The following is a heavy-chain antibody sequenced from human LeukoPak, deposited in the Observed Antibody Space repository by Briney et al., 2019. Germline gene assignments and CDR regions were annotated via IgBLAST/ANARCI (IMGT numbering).Heavy chain of an antibody. CDR3: ARVFRPSLTVFIIRGAFDI. CDR2: ISYDGNNR. CDR1: GFIFSSYT. Sequence: QPGGSLRLSCVDSGFIFSSYTMNWVRQAPGKGLEWVAVISYDGNNRDYADSVRGRFTISRDNSKNTLYLDMKTLRPDDTAVYYCARVFRPSLTVFIIRGAFDIWGQGTMVTVSS. J-gene: IGHJ3*02. D-gene: IGHD3-3*01. V-gene: IGHV3-30-3*01.